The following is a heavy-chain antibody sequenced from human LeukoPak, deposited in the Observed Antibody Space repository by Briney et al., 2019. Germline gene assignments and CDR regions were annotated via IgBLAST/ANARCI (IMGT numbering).Heavy chain of an antibody. CDR3: ARGLGTYWGKDFLNWFDP. CDR2: VNPNNGDA. CDR1: GYIFTNYD. Sequence: ASVKVSCKASGYIFTNYDINWVRQAAGQGLEGMGWVNPNNGDAGFSQKFQGRVTLTSNTSLTTAYMELTSLTSEDTAVYYCARGLGTYWGKDFLNWFDPWGQGTLVTVSS. V-gene: IGHV1-8*02. D-gene: IGHD7-27*01. J-gene: IGHJ5*02.